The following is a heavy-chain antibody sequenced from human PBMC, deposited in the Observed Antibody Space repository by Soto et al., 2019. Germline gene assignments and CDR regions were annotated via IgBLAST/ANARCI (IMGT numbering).Heavy chain of an antibody. V-gene: IGHV5-10-1*01. CDR2: IYPSDSDS. CDR1: GYSFTSYW. D-gene: IGHD3-10*01. Sequence: GESLKISCRGSGYSFTSYWISWVRQMPGKGLEWMGRIYPSDSDSNYSPSIQGHVTISADKSITTAYLHWNSLKASDTAMYYCARSFGASAYFDSWGQGTLVTVSS. J-gene: IGHJ4*02. CDR3: ARSFGASAYFDS.